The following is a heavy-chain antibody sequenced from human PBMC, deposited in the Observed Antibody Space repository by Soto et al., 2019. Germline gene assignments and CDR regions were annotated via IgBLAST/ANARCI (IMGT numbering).Heavy chain of an antibody. Sequence: SETLSLTCTVSGGSIRSGDYYWSWIRQPPGKGLEWIGYIYYSGSTYYNPSLKSRVTVSVDTSKNQFSLKLSSVTAADTAVYYCARGPNYYNSARGWFDPWGQGTLVTVSS. CDR1: GGSIRSGDYY. CDR2: IYYSGST. D-gene: IGHD3-10*01. CDR3: ARGPNYYNSARGWFDP. V-gene: IGHV4-30-4*01. J-gene: IGHJ5*02.